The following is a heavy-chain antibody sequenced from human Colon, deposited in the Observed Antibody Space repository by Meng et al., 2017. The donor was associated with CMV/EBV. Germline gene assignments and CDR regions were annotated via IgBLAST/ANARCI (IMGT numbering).Heavy chain of an antibody. D-gene: IGHD6-19*01. J-gene: IGHJ4*02. CDR1: GETFRDSP. V-gene: IGHV1-2*02. CDR2: IRSDGSAT. CDR3: VRSSGWSLFDY. Sequence: VQLMPFGGGVKEVGASVKGSCKTLGETFRDSPMHWVRQAPGQGLEWMGWIRSDGSATNYAQKFRGRVTMTRDASVSTPYMDLSGLTSDVTAVYFCVRSSGWSLFDYWGPGALVTVSS.